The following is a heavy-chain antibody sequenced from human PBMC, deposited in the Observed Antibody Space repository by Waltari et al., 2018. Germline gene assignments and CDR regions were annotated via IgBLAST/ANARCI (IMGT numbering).Heavy chain of an antibody. D-gene: IGHD3-22*01. CDR3: AKDDSSGYYKQSFDY. J-gene: IGHJ4*02. V-gene: IGHV3-23*01. CDR2: ISGSGGST. CDR1: GFPFSSYA. Sequence: EVQLLESGGGLVQPGGSLRLSCAASGFPFSSYAMSWVRQAPGKGLEWVSAISGSGGSTYYADSVKGRFTISRDNSKNTLYLQMNSLRAEDTAVYYCAKDDSSGYYKQSFDYWGQGTLVTVSS.